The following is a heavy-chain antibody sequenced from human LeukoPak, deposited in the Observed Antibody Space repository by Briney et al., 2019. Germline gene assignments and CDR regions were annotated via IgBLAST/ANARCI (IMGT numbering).Heavy chain of an antibody. D-gene: IGHD4-23*01. Sequence: PGGSLRLFCAASGFTFSSYSMNWVRQAPGKGLEWVSSISSSSSYIYYADSVKGRFTISRDNAKNSLYLQMNSLRAEDTAVYYCASTLGGKGWSYWGQGTLVTVSS. CDR2: ISSSSSYI. J-gene: IGHJ4*02. V-gene: IGHV3-21*01. CDR1: GFTFSSYS. CDR3: ASTLGGKGWSY.